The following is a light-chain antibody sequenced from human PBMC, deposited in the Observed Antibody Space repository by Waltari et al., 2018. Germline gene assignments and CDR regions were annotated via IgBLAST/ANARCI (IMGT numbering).Light chain of an antibody. V-gene: IGLV3-25*03. CDR1: ALSKQY. J-gene: IGLJ3*02. CDR2: KDT. Sequence: SYELTQPPSVSVSPGQTAAITCSGDALSKQYAYWYQQKPGQAPVLLIYKDTDRPSGIPERFSGSTSGTTVTLTISGVQAEDEADYYCQSTDRSDRWVFGGGTKLTVL. CDR3: QSTDRSDRWV.